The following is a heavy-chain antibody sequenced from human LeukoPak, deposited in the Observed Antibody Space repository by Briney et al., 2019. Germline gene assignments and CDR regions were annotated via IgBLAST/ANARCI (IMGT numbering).Heavy chain of an antibody. Sequence: ASVKVSCKASGYTFTGYYMHWVRQAPGQGPEWMGWINPNSGGTNYAQKFQGRVTMTRDTSISTAYMELTSLRSDGTAVYYCARGDLVGGYYYMDVWGKGTTVTVSS. CDR2: INPNSGGT. V-gene: IGHV1-2*02. CDR1: GYTFTGYY. CDR3: ARGDLVGGYYYMDV. J-gene: IGHJ6*03. D-gene: IGHD3-16*01.